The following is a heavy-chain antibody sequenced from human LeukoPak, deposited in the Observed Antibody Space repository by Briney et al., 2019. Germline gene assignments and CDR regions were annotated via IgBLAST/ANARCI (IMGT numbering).Heavy chain of an antibody. J-gene: IGHJ6*02. CDR2: ISYDGSNK. Sequence: GGSLRLSCAASGFTFSSYGMHWVRQAPGKGLEWVAVISYDGSNKYYADSVKGRFTISRDNSKNTLYLQMNSLRAEDTAVYYCAKEIASSSWYGYYYYGMDVWGQGTTVTVPS. V-gene: IGHV3-30*18. D-gene: IGHD6-13*01. CDR1: GFTFSSYG. CDR3: AKEIASSSWYGYYYYGMDV.